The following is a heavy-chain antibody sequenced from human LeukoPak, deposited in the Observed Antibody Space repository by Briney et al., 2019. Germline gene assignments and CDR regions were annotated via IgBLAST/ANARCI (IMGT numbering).Heavy chain of an antibody. CDR1: GFTFSSYG. Sequence: PGGPLRLSCAASGFTFSSYGMHWVRQAPGKGLEWVAFIRYDGSNKYYADSVKGRFTISRDNSKNTLYLQMNSLRAEDTAVYYCALEGHILTRYDYWGQGTLVTVSS. CDR2: IRYDGSNK. J-gene: IGHJ4*02. V-gene: IGHV3-30*02. CDR3: ALEGHILTRYDY. D-gene: IGHD3-9*01.